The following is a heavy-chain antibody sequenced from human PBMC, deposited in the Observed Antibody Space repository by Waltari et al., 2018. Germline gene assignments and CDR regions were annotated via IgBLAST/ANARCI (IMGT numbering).Heavy chain of an antibody. CDR2: IIPIFGTP. Sequence: QVQLVQSGAEVKKPGSSVKVSCNASGGPFSNYVISWMRQSPGQGLEWMGGIIPIFGTPKYAQKFQGRVTIIADESTSTVYMELSSLRSEDTAVYYCARSYYYDRIGDYPSLGAFDYWGQGTLVTVSS. D-gene: IGHD3-22*01. CDR3: ARSYYYDRIGDYPSLGAFDY. V-gene: IGHV1-69*12. CDR1: GGPFSNYV. J-gene: IGHJ4*02.